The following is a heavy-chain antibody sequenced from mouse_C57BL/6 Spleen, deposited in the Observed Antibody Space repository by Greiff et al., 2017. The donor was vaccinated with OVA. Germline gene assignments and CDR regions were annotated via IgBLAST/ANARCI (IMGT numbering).Heavy chain of an antibody. CDR2: ISSGGDYI. D-gene: IGHD1-1*01. V-gene: IGHV5-9-1*02. CDR3: TRGVHYHGSSYGDAMDY. CDR1: GFTFSSYA. Sequence: EVHLVESGEGLVKPGGSLKLSCAASGFTFSSYAMSWVRQTPETRLEWVAYISSGGDYIYYADTVKGRFTISRDNARNTLYLQMSSLKSEDTAMYYCTRGVHYHGSSYGDAMDYWGQGTSVTVS. J-gene: IGHJ4*01.